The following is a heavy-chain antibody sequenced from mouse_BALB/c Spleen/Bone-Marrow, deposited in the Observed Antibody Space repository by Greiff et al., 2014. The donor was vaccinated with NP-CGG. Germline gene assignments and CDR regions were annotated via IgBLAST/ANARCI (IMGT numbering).Heavy chain of an antibody. J-gene: IGHJ3*01. V-gene: IGHV14-3*02. D-gene: IGHD2-1*01. Sequence: EVQLQESGAELVKPGASVKLSCTASGFNIKDTYMHWVKQIPEQGLEWIGRIDPANGDIIYDPKFQGKATITADTSSNTAYLQLSSLTSEDTAVYYCARGGNYGWFAYWGQGTLVTVSA. CDR1: GFNIKDTY. CDR3: ARGGNYGWFAY. CDR2: IDPANGDI.